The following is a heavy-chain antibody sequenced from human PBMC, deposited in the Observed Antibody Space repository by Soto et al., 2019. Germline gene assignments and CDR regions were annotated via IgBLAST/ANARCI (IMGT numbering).Heavy chain of an antibody. Sequence: GVSLRLSCAASGFTFSSYWMSWVRQAPGKGLEWVANIKQDGSEKYYVDSVKGRFTISRDNAKNSLYLQMNSLRAEDTAVYYCSRDRWELQYGMYVWGQGTTVIVSS. CDR3: SRDRWELQYGMYV. J-gene: IGHJ6*01. D-gene: IGHD1-26*01. V-gene: IGHV3-7*05. CDR2: IKQDGSEK. CDR1: GFTFSSYW.